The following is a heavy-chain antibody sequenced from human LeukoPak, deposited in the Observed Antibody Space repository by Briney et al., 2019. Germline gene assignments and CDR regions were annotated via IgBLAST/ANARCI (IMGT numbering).Heavy chain of an antibody. D-gene: IGHD6-19*01. CDR2: INWNGGIT. Sequence: PGGSLRLSCAASGFTFDDYGMSWVRQAPGKGLESVSGINWNGGITECADSVKGRFTISRDNTRNSLYLQMNSLRAEDTALYYCAREHSSGWFYFASWGQGTLVTVSS. CDR3: AREHSSGWFYFAS. J-gene: IGHJ4*02. CDR1: GFTFDDYG. V-gene: IGHV3-20*04.